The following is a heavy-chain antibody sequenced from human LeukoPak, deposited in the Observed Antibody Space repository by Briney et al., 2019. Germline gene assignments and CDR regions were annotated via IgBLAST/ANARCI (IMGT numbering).Heavy chain of an antibody. CDR3: ARFPGTHKDAFDI. CDR2: IIPISGTA. J-gene: IGHJ3*02. CDR1: GGTFSSYA. D-gene: IGHD3-10*01. Sequence: PEASVKVSCKASGGTFSSYAISWVRQAPGQGLEWMGGIIPISGTANYAQKFQGRVTITADESTSTAYMELSSLRSEDTAVYYCARFPGTHKDAFDIWGQGTMVTVSS. V-gene: IGHV1-69*01.